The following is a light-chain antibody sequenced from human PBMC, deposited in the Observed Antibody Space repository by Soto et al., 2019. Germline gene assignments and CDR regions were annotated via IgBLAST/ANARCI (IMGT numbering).Light chain of an antibody. CDR2: GAS. CDR3: QQHVSSPRT. V-gene: IGKV3-20*01. CDR1: QSVSSSY. Sequence: EIVLTQSPGTLSLSPGERVTLSCRASQSVSSSYLAWYQQIPGQAPRLLLYGASRRATGIPDRFSGSGSGTDFTLTISRLEPEDFAVYYCQQHVSSPRTCGKGTKGEIK. J-gene: IGKJ1*01.